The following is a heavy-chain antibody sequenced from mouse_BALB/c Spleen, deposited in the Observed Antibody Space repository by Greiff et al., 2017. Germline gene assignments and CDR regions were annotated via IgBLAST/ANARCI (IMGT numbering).Heavy chain of an antibody. CDR3: TRWSTTVFDY. V-gene: IGHV1-15*01. D-gene: IGHD1-1*01. CDR1: GYTFTDYD. CDR2: IDPETGGT. Sequence: VQLQQSGAELVRPGASVSLSCKASGYTFTDYDMHWVKQTPVHGLEWIGAIDPETGGTSYNQKFKGKATLTADKYSSTAYMELRSLTSEDSAVYYCTRWSTTVFDYWGQGTSVTVSS. J-gene: IGHJ4*01.